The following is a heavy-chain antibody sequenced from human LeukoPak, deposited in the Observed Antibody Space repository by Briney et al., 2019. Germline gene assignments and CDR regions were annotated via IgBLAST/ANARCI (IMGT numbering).Heavy chain of an antibody. CDR2: INTDGSST. J-gene: IGHJ6*03. Sequence: GGSLRLSCAASGFTFSSYWMHWVRQAPGKGLVWVSRINTDGSSTSYAGSVKGRFTISRDNAKNTLYLQMNSLRAEDTAVYYCARDWDLVVPANYMDVWGKGTTVTVSS. V-gene: IGHV3-74*01. D-gene: IGHD2-2*01. CDR1: GFTFSSYW. CDR3: ARDWDLVVPANYMDV.